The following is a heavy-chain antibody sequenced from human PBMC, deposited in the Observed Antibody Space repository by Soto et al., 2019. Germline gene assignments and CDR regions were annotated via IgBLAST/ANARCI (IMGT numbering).Heavy chain of an antibody. CDR3: VKDRKPKAITMVRGVINSYYYYYGMDV. Sequence: GGSLRLSCAASGFTFSSYGMHWVRQAPGKGLEWVAVISYDGSNKYYADSVKGRFTISRDNSKNTLYLQMNSLRAEDTAVYYCVKDRKPKAITMVRGVINSYYYYYGMDVWGQGTTVTVSS. CDR1: GFTFSSYG. D-gene: IGHD3-10*01. CDR2: ISYDGSNK. J-gene: IGHJ6*02. V-gene: IGHV3-30*18.